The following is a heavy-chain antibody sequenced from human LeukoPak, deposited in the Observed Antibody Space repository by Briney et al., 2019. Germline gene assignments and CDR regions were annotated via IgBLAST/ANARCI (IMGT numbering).Heavy chain of an antibody. D-gene: IGHD1-14*01. V-gene: IGHV3-64D*06. Sequence: PGGSLRLSCSASGFTFSSYAMHWVRQAPGKGLEYVSAISRYGDTTYYADSVKGRFTISRDNSNNALYLQMSSLRTEDTAVYYCASLKPIPTWGQGTLVTVSS. CDR2: ISRYGDTT. CDR3: ASLKPIPT. CDR1: GFTFSSYA. J-gene: IGHJ4*02.